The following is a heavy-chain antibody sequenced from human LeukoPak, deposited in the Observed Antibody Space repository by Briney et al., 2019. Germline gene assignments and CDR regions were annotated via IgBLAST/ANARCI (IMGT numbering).Heavy chain of an antibody. D-gene: IGHD1-26*01. CDR2: IYYSGST. V-gene: IGHV4-59*01. CDR1: GGSISSYY. CDR3: AREGSGSSKPFDY. Sequence: SETLSLTCTVSGGSISSYYWSWIRQPPGKGLEWIGYIYYSGSTNYNPSLKSRVTISVDTSKNQFSLKLSSVTAADTAVYYCAREGSGSSKPFDYWGQGTLDTVSS. J-gene: IGHJ4*02.